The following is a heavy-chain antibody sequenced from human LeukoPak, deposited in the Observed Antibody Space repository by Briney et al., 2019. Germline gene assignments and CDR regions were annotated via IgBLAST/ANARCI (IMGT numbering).Heavy chain of an antibody. D-gene: IGHD7-27*01. Sequence: ASVKVSRKASGYTFTSYDFNWVRQATGQRPEWMGWVGPNSGDTGYAQKFQDRVTMTRNTSISTAYMELSSLRSDDTAVYYCARGPPNWGYDYWGPGTLVTVSS. CDR1: GYTFTSYD. J-gene: IGHJ4*02. CDR3: ARGPPNWGYDY. V-gene: IGHV1-8*01. CDR2: VGPNSGDT.